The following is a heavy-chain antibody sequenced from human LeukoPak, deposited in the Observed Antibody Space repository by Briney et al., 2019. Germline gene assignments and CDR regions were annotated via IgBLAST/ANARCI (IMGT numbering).Heavy chain of an antibody. CDR1: GGPFDNYA. Sequence: SVKISCKSSGGPFDNYAINWVRQAPGQGLEWMGRIIPSLNRANYAQIKVTITADKSTATAYMELSGLRYEDTAVYYCARRTDRVDDAFDVWGQGTMVTVSS. D-gene: IGHD3/OR15-3a*01. CDR2: IIPSLNRA. V-gene: IGHV1-69*04. J-gene: IGHJ3*01. CDR3: ARRTDRVDDAFDV.